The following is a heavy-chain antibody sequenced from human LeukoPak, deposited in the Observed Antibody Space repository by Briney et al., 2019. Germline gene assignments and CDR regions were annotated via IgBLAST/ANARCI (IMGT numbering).Heavy chain of an antibody. Sequence: ASVKVSCKASGYTFTDYYMHWVRQAPGQALEWMGWINPNSGGTNYAQKSQGRVTMTRDTSISTAYMELSRLRSDDTAVYYCARVYGDHYGSGVIDYWGQGTLVTVSS. CDR3: ARVYGDHYGSGVIDY. CDR2: INPNSGGT. J-gene: IGHJ4*02. CDR1: GYTFTDYY. V-gene: IGHV1-2*02. D-gene: IGHD3-10*01.